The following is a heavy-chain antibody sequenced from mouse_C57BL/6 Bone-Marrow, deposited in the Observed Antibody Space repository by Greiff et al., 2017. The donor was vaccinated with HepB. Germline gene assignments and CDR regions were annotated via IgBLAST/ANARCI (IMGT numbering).Heavy chain of an antibody. CDR2: IHPNSGST. V-gene: IGHV1-64*01. CDR1: GYTFTSYW. D-gene: IGHD1-1*01. Sequence: QVQLQQPGAELVKPGASVKLSCKASGYTFTSYWMHWVKQRPGQGLEWIGMIHPNSGSTNYNEKFKSKATLTVDKSSSTAYMQLSSLTSEDSAVYYCAREPYYYGSRENFDYWGQGTTLTVSS. CDR3: AREPYYYGSRENFDY. J-gene: IGHJ2*01.